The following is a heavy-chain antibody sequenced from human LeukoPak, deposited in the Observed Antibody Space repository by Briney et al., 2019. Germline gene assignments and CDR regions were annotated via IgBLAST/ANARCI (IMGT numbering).Heavy chain of an antibody. CDR1: GFTFSSYS. D-gene: IGHD2-8*01. V-gene: IGHV3-21*01. CDR2: VNTVSSYI. J-gene: IGHJ4*02. Sequence: GGSLRLSCAASGFTFSSYSFNWLSQAPGKGLEWVSSVNTVSSYIYYADSVRGRFTISRDNADNSLYLQMNGLRAEDTGVYYCARLRSNSATNGFFYYYDYWGQGTLVTVSS. CDR3: ARLRSNSATNGFFYYYDY.